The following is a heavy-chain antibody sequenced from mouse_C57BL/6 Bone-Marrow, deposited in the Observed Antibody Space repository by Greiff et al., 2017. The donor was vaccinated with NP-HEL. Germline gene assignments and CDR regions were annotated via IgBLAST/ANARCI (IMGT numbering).Heavy chain of an antibody. V-gene: IGHV1-54*01. D-gene: IGHD2-4*01. J-gene: IGHJ3*01. CDR2: INPGSGGT. CDR1: GYAFTNYL. Sequence: VQLQQSGAELVRPGTSVKVSCKASGYAFTNYLIEWVKQRPGQGLAWIGVINPGSGGTNYNEKFKGKATLTADKSSSTAYMQLSSLTSEDSAVYFCAREGDYDKFAYWGQGTLVTVSA. CDR3: AREGDYDKFAY.